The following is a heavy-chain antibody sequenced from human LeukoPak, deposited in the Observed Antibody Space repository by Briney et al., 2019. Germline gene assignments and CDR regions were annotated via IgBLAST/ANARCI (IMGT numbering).Heavy chain of an antibody. CDR1: GFTFSSYG. D-gene: IGHD1-26*01. V-gene: IGHV3-30*18. J-gene: IGHJ4*02. Sequence: GRSLRLSCAASGFTFSSYGMHWVRQAPGKGLEWVAVISYDGSNKYYADSVKGRFTISRDNSKNTLYLQMNSLRAEDTAVYYCAKGGVGATGPIDYWGQGTLVTVSS. CDR3: AKGGVGATGPIDY. CDR2: ISYDGSNK.